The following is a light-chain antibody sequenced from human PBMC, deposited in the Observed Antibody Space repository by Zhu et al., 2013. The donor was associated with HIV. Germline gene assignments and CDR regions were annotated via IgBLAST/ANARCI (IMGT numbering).Light chain of an antibody. V-gene: IGKV1-9*01. Sequence: DIQLTQSPSFLSASVGDRVTITCRASQDINRYLAWYQQKPGKAPKLLIYAASTLQSGVPSRFSGSGSGTEFTLTISSLQPEDFATYYCQQLSSYPLTFGGGTKVEIK. J-gene: IGKJ4*01. CDR1: QDINRY. CDR2: AAS. CDR3: QQLSSYPLT.